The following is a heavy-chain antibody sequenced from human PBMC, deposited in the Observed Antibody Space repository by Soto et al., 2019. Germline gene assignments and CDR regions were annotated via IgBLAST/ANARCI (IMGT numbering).Heavy chain of an antibody. CDR2: ISGSGGST. CDR3: AKRHGLYDFWSGYFKGPYYYYYMD. J-gene: IGHJ6*03. D-gene: IGHD3-3*01. Sequence: PGGSLRLSCAASGFTFSSYAMSWVRQAPGKGLEWVSAISGSGGSTYYADSVKGRFTISRDNSKNTLYLQMNSLRAEDTAVYYCAKRHGLYDFWSGYFKGPYYYYYMD. V-gene: IGHV3-23*01. CDR1: GFTFSSYA.